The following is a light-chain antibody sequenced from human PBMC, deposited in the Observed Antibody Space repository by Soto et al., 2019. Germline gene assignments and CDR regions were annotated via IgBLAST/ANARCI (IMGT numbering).Light chain of an antibody. CDR3: QQYDNSLYT. CDR1: QSVSSSY. V-gene: IGKV3-20*01. J-gene: IGKJ2*01. CDR2: AAS. Sequence: EIVLTQSPGTLSLSPGERATLSCRASQSVSSSYLAWYQQKPGQPPRLLIYAASSRATGTPDRFSGSGSGTDFTLTISRLEPEDFAVYYCQQYDNSLYTFGQGTKLEIK.